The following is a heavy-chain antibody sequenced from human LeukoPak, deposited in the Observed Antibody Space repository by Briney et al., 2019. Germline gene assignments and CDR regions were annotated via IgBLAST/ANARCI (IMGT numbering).Heavy chain of an antibody. V-gene: IGHV3-74*01. CDR3: ARISSDSISYYDH. CDR2: INSEGSTI. CDR1: QIS. Sequence: GGSLTLSCAASQISNWVRQAPGKGLVWVSRINSEGSTISYADSVKGRFTISRDNAKNTLFLQMNSLRAEDTAVYYCARISSDSISYYDHWGQGTLVTVSS. J-gene: IGHJ4*02. D-gene: IGHD3-22*01.